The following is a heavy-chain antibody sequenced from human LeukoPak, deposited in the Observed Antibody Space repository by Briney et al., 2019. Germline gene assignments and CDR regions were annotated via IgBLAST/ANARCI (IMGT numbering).Heavy chain of an antibody. CDR1: GFTFSSYA. CDR3: AKDSAAGPENFDY. J-gene: IGHJ4*02. V-gene: IGHV3-23*01. CDR2: ISGSGGST. Sequence: GGSLRLSCAASGFTFSSYAMSWVRQAPGKGVEWVSAISGSGGSTYYADSVKGRFTISRDNSKNTLYLQMNSLRAEDTAVYYCAKDSAAGPENFDYWGQGTLVTVSS. D-gene: IGHD6-13*01.